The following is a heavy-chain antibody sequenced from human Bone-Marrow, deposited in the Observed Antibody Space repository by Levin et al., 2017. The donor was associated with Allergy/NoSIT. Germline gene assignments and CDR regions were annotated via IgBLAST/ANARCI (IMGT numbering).Heavy chain of an antibody. V-gene: IGHV3-72*01. CDR1: GFTFSDHY. CDR3: ARWATATTNYDYGLDV. Sequence: GGSLRLSCAASGFTFSDHYMDWVRQAPGKGLEWVGRTRNKAKSYTTEYAASVKDRFTVSRDDSRNSLFLQMNSLKTDETAVYSGARWATATTNYDYGLDVWGQGTTVTVAS. D-gene: IGHD4-11*01. CDR2: TRNKAKSYTT. J-gene: IGHJ6*02.